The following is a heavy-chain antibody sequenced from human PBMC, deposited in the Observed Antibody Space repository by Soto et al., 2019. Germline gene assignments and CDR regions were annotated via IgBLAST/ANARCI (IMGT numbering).Heavy chain of an antibody. Sequence: SETLSLTCAVYGGSFSGSYWSWIRQPPGKGLEWIGEINHSGSTNYNPSLKSRVTISVDTSKNQFSLKLSSVTAADTAVYYCAREALYCSGGSCWYYYYYYGMDVWGQGTTVT. CDR2: INHSGST. V-gene: IGHV4-34*01. J-gene: IGHJ6*02. D-gene: IGHD2-15*01. CDR1: GGSFSGSY. CDR3: AREALYCSGGSCWYYYYYYGMDV.